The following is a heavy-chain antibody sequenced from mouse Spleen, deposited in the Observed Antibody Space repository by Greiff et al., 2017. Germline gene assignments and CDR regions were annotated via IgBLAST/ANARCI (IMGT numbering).Heavy chain of an antibody. Sequence: EVKLQESGPELVKPGASVKMSCKASGYTFTDYNMHWVKQSHGKSLEWIGYINPNNGGTSYNQKFKGKATLTVNKSSSTAYMELRSLTSEDSAVYYCARSPYDYDGYWGQGTTLTVSS. J-gene: IGHJ2*01. CDR1: GYTFTDYN. CDR3: ARSPYDYDGY. D-gene: IGHD2-4*01. CDR2: INPNNGGT. V-gene: IGHV1-22*01.